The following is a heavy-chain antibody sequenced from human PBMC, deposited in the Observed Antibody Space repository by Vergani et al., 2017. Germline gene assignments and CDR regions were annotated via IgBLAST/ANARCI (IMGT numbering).Heavy chain of an antibody. J-gene: IGHJ4*02. CDR3: ARERYCSSTSCSIPFDY. D-gene: IGHD2-2*01. V-gene: IGHV3-74*01. CDR1: GFTFSSYW. CDR2: INSDGSST. Sequence: VQLVESGGGVVQPGGSLRLSCAASGFTFSSYWMHWVRQAPGKGLVWVSRINSDGSSTSYADSVKGRFTISRDNAKNTLYLQMNSLRAEDTAVYYCARERYCSSTSCSIPFDYWGQGTLVTVSS.